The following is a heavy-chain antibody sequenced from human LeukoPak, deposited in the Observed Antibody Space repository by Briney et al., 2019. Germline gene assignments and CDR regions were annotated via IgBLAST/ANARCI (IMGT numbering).Heavy chain of an antibody. Sequence: PGGSLRLSCAASGFTFSSYEMNWVRQAPGKGLEWVSYISSSGSTIYYADSVKGRLTISRDNAKNSLYLQMNSLRAEDTAVYYCAKRRGLELLYYYYMDVWGKGTTVTVSS. CDR2: ISSSGSTI. J-gene: IGHJ6*03. CDR3: AKRRGLELLYYYYMDV. V-gene: IGHV3-48*03. CDR1: GFTFSSYE. D-gene: IGHD1-7*01.